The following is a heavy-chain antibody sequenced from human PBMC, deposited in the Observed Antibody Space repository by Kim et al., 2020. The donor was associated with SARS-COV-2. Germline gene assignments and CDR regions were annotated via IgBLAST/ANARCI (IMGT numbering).Heavy chain of an antibody. CDR3: ARVRDAFDI. CDR2: IYHSGST. CDR1: GYSISSGYY. J-gene: IGHJ3*02. Sequence: SETLSLTCTVSGYSISSGYYWGWIRQPPGKGLEWIGSIYHSGSTYYNPSLKSRVTISVDTSKNQFSLKLSSVTAADTAVYYCARVRDAFDIWGQGTMVTV. V-gene: IGHV4-38-2*02.